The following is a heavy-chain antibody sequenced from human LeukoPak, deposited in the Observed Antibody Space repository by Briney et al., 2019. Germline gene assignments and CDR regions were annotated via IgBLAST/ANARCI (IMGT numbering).Heavy chain of an antibody. CDR3: ARGGYSYGYEPYFDY. J-gene: IGHJ4*02. CDR2: IYYSGST. D-gene: IGHD5-18*01. CDR1: GGSISSYC. V-gene: IGHV4-59*01. Sequence: SETLSLTCTVSGGSISSYCWSWIRQPPGKGLEWIGYIYYSGSTNYDPSLKSRVTISVDTSKNQFSLKLSSVTAADTAVYYCARGGYSYGYEPYFDYWGQGTLVTVSS.